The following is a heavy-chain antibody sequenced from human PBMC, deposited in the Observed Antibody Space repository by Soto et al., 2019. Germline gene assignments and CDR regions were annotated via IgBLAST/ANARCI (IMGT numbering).Heavy chain of an antibody. CDR1: GGSISSYY. CDR2: IYYSGST. V-gene: IGHV4-59*08. CDR3: ARSPGGGPYRSGCRDAFDI. D-gene: IGHD6-19*01. Sequence: PSETLSLTCTVSGGSISSYYWSWIQQPPGKGLEWIGYIYYSGSTNYNPSLKSRVTISVDTSKNQFSLKLSSVTAADTAVYYCARSPGGGPYRSGCRDAFDIWGQGTMVTFSS. J-gene: IGHJ3*02.